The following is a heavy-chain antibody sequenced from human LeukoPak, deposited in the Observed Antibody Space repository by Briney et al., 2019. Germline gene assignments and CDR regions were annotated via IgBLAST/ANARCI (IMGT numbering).Heavy chain of an antibody. CDR1: GFTFSSYW. D-gene: IGHD6-13*01. CDR3: ARDPGIAAAGTVGYFDF. Sequence: GGSLRLSCAASGFTFSSYWMSWVRQAPGKGLEWVANIKQDGSRIHYVDSVKGRFTISRDNAKNSLYLQMNSLRAEDTAAYYCARDPGIAAAGTVGYFDFWGQGTLVTVSS. CDR2: IKQDGSRI. V-gene: IGHV3-7*01. J-gene: IGHJ4*02.